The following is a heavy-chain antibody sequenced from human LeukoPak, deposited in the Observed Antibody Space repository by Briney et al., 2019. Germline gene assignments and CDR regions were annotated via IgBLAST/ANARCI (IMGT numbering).Heavy chain of an antibody. D-gene: IGHD2-2*01. CDR2: FDPEDGET. CDR1: GYTLTELS. CDR3: ATQDCSSTSCPYY. J-gene: IGHJ4*02. Sequence: GASVKVSCKVSGYTLTELSMHWVRQAPGKGLEWMGGFDPEDGETIYAQKFQGRVTMTEDTSTDTAYMELSSLRSEDTAMYYCATQDCSSTSCPYYWGQGTLVTVSS. V-gene: IGHV1-24*01.